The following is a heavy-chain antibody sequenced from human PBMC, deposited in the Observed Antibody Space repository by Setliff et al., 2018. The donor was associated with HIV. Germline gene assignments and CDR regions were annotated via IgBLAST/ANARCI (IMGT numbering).Heavy chain of an antibody. Sequence: PGESLKISCTASGFSLKRYGIHWVRQAPGKGLEWVAVMGDDGSDKYYADSVKGRFTIFRDNSKSTLYLQMNSLRAEDTAVYYCARDRVESFWDGELKYMDVWGKGTTVTVSS. D-gene: IGHD3-10*01. V-gene: IGHV3-33*01. CDR2: MGDDGSDK. CDR3: ARDRVESFWDGELKYMDV. J-gene: IGHJ6*03. CDR1: GFSLKRYG.